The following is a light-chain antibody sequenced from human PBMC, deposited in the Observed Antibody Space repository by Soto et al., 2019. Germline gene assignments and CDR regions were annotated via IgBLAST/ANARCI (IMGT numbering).Light chain of an antibody. CDR2: EGS. CDR3: SSFTSSSTLDV. Sequence: QSALTQPASVSGSPGQSITISCSGTSSDIGGYDYVSWYQQHPGKAPKLMIYEGSKRPSGVSNRFSGSKSGNTASLTISGLQAEDEADYYCSSFTSSSTLDVFGTGTKLTVL. V-gene: IGLV2-14*01. CDR1: SSDIGGYDY. J-gene: IGLJ1*01.